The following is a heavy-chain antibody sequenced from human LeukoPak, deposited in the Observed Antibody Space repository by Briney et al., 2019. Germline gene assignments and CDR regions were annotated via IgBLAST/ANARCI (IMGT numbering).Heavy chain of an antibody. CDR1: GFTFSSYW. Sequence: GGSLRFSCAASGFTFSSYWMSWVRQAPGKGLEWVANIKQDGSEKYYVDSVKGRFTTSRDNAKNSLYLQMNSLRAEDTAVYYCTRVVEQWLVGDWGQGTLVTVSS. V-gene: IGHV3-7*03. D-gene: IGHD6-19*01. CDR2: IKQDGSEK. J-gene: IGHJ4*02. CDR3: TRVVEQWLVGD.